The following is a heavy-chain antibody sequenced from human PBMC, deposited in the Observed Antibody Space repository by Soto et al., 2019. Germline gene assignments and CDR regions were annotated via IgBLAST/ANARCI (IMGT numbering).Heavy chain of an antibody. Sequence: SETLSLTCTVSGCSMSSNYWSWIRQSPGKGLEWFGFVYYGGTNYNPSFESRVTMSVDTPKNQFSLELSSVTDADTDVYYCVSYMGAFYFDHWGKGALVTVSS. D-gene: IGHD4-4*01. V-gene: IGHV4-59*01. CDR1: GCSMSSNY. J-gene: IGHJ4*02. CDR2: VYYGGT. CDR3: VSYMGAFYFDH.